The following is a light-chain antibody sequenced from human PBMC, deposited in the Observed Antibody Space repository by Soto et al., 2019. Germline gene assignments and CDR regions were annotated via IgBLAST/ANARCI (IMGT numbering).Light chain of an antibody. V-gene: IGKV1-5*03. CDR1: QSISNW. Sequence: IQMTQSPSTLSASVGDRVIITARASQSISNWLAWYQQKPGKAPNLLIYKASSLKSGAPSRFSGGGSGTEFTLTISSLQPDDFATYYCQQYDTYWTFGQGTKVDIK. J-gene: IGKJ1*01. CDR2: KAS. CDR3: QQYDTYWT.